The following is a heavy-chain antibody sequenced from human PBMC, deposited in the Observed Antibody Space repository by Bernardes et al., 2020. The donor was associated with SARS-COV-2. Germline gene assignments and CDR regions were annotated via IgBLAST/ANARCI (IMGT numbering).Heavy chain of an antibody. Sequence: GGSLRLSCAASGFTFSSYWMSWVRQAPGKGLEWVSGISWNSGSIGYADSVKGRFTISRDNGKKSLYLQMNSLRAEDTALYYCAKGGSAAPGTSADYWGQGTLVTVSS. V-gene: IGHV3-9*01. CDR1: GFTFSSYW. D-gene: IGHD6-13*01. J-gene: IGHJ4*02. CDR2: ISWNSGSI. CDR3: AKGGSAAPGTSADY.